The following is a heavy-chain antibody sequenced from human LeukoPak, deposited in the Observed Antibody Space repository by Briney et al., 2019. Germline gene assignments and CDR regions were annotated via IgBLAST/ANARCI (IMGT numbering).Heavy chain of an antibody. D-gene: IGHD6-19*01. V-gene: IGHV3-7*05. J-gene: IGHJ4*02. CDR2: INQDGSAK. Sequence: GGSLRLSCAGSGFSFSSYWMSWVRQAPGKGLEWLANINQDGSAKFYVDSVKGRLTISRDNAKNSLYLQMNSLRTEDTAVYYCARGSGWLTDYWGQGTLVTVSS. CDR1: GFSFSSYW. CDR3: ARGSGWLTDY.